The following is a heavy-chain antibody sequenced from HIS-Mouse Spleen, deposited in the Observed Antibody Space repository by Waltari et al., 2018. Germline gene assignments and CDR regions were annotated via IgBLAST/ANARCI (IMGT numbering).Heavy chain of an antibody. CDR2: IKHSGTT. Sequence: QVQLQQWGAGLLKPSETLSLTCAVYGGSFSGYYWSWIRQPPGKGREWIGEIKHSGTTNYNPSLKSRVTISVDTSKNQFSLKLSSVTAADTAVYYCARAPEYSSSSTAFDIWGQGTMVTVSS. V-gene: IGHV4-34*01. CDR3: ARAPEYSSSSTAFDI. CDR1: GGSFSGYY. D-gene: IGHD6-6*01. J-gene: IGHJ3*02.